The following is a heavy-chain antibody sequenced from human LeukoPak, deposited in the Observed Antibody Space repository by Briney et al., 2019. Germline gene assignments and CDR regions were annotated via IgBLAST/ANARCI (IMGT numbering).Heavy chain of an antibody. CDR3: ARSLRSYYDSSGYYYY. CDR2: ISAYNGNT. D-gene: IGHD3-22*01. J-gene: IGHJ4*02. CDR1: GGTFSSYA. Sequence: ASVKVSCKASGGTFSSYAISWVRQAPGQGLEWMGWISAYNGNTNYAQKLQGRVTITTDESTSTAYMELSSLRSEDTAVYYCARSLRSYYDSSGYYYYWGQGTLVTVSS. V-gene: IGHV1-18*01.